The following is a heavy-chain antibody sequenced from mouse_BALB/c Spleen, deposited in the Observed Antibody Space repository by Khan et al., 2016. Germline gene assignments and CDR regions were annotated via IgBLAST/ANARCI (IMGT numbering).Heavy chain of an antibody. D-gene: IGHD2-1*01. J-gene: IGHJ3*01. CDR1: GFNIKDTY. CDR2: IDPVNGET. Sequence: VRLQQSGAELVKPGASVKLSCAASGFNIKDTYMNWVKQRPEQGLEWIGRIDPVNGETKYDPKFQGKATIPADTSSNTDYLQHSSLTSEDTAVYYCIRRDYYGNQFAYWGQGTLVTVSA. V-gene: IGHV14-3*02. CDR3: IRRDYYGNQFAY.